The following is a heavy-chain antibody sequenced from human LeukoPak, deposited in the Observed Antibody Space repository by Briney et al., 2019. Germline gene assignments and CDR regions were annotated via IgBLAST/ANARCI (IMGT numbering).Heavy chain of an antibody. CDR2: FDPEDGET. CDR3: ARHERDGYYDSIWQVRGYFDY. CDR1: GYTLTELS. D-gene: IGHD3-22*01. V-gene: IGHV1-24*01. J-gene: IGHJ4*02. Sequence: GASVKVSCKVSGYTLTELSMHWVRQAPGKGLEWMGGFDPEDGETIYAQKFQGRVTMTEDTSTDTAYMELSSLRSEDTAVYYCARHERDGYYDSIWQVRGYFDYWGQGTLVTVSS.